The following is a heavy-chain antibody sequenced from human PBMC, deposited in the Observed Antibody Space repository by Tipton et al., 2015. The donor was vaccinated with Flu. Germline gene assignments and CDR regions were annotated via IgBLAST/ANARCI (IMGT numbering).Heavy chain of an antibody. CDR1: GFTSNSYE. V-gene: IGHV3-48*03. D-gene: IGHD2-15*01. J-gene: IGHJ3*01. Sequence: SLRLSCAASGFTSNSYEMDWVRQAPGKGLEWISYISDVNRIHYADSVKGRFTISRDNAKKSLYLQMNSLRAEDTAVYYCAREFCSGGSCSDAFDLWGQGTMVTASS. CDR3: AREFCSGGSCSDAFDL. CDR2: ISDVNRI.